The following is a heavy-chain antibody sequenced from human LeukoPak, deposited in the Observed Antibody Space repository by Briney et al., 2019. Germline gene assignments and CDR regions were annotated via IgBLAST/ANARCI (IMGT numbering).Heavy chain of an antibody. D-gene: IGHD6-6*01. V-gene: IGHV4-30-4*01. J-gene: IGHJ4*02. CDR2: IYYSGST. Sequence: SETLSLTCTVSGGSISSGDYYWSWIRQPPGKGLEWIGYIYYSGSTYYNPSLKSRVTISVGTSKNPFSLKLSSVTAADTAVYYCARDSVGSSSSDGFDYWGQGTLVTVSS. CDR1: GGSISSGDYY. CDR3: ARDSVGSSSSDGFDY.